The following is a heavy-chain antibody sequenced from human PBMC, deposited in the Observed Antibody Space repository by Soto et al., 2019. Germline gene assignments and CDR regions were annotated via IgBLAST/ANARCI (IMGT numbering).Heavy chain of an antibody. V-gene: IGHV4-4*07. D-gene: IGHD5-12*01. J-gene: IGHJ6*02. CDR1: GASIINAY. Sequence: TLSLTCTVCGASIINAYWSCIVFAAGKRPEWIGRIHSSGTFTYNPSLKSRVSISRDTSKNQISLKLSSVTAADTAVYYCARDNIVSKGYGMDVWGQGTTVTVSS. CDR2: IHSSGTF. CDR3: ARDNIVSKGYGMDV.